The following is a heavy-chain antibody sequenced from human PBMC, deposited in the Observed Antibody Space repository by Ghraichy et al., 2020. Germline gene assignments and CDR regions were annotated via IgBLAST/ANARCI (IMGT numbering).Heavy chain of an antibody. D-gene: IGHD3-22*01. CDR2: IWYDGSNK. V-gene: IGHV3-33*01. CDR3: ARDLGYDSSGYQGAFDI. J-gene: IGHJ3*02. Sequence: GGSLRLSCAASGFTFSSYGMHWVRQAPGKGLEWVAVIWYDGSNKYYADSVKGRFTISRDNSKNTLYLQMNSLRAEDTAVYYCARDLGYDSSGYQGAFDIWGQGTMVTVSS. CDR1: GFTFSSYG.